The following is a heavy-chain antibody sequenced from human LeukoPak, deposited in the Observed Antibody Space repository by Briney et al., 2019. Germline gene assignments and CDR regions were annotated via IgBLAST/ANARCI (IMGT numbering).Heavy chain of an antibody. J-gene: IGHJ3*02. CDR3: ARYRFVVGATDSFDI. V-gene: IGHV3-21*01. Sequence: NTGGSLRLSCAASGFTFSSYSMNWVRQAPGKGLEWVSSITTSSSYIYYADSVKGRFTISRDNAKNSLYLHMNGLRAEDTAVYYCARYRFVVGATDSFDIWGQGTMVTVSS. CDR2: ITTSSSYI. CDR1: GFTFSSYS. D-gene: IGHD1-26*01.